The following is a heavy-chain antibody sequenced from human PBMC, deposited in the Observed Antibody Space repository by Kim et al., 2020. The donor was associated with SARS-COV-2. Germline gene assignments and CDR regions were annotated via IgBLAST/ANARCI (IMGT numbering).Heavy chain of an antibody. D-gene: IGHD4-4*01. CDR3: ATDHSNHYYSMPNWFDP. CDR2: VYYSGST. CDR1: GESISTRTYY. J-gene: IGHJ5*02. Sequence: SETLSLTCTVSGESISTRTYYWAWIRQPPGKGLEWIGSVYYSGSTYYNPSLKSRVAMLVDTSKNQFSLKLSSVTAADTALYYCATDHSNHYYSMPNWFDPWGQGTLVTVSS. V-gene: IGHV4-39*01.